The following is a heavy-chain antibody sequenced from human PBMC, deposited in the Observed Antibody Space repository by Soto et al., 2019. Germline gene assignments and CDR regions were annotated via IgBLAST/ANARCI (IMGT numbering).Heavy chain of an antibody. V-gene: IGHV4-39*02. CDR1: GGSISSSSYY. CDR3: SREGSASWPDAFYI. CDR2: IYYSGIT. Sequence: SETLSLTCTVSGGSISSSSYYWGWIRQPPGKGLEWIGSIYYSGITYYNPSLKSRVTISVDTSKNQFSLKLSSVTAADTAVYYCSREGSASWPDAFYIRGQGTMVTVSS. D-gene: IGHD2-2*01. J-gene: IGHJ3*02.